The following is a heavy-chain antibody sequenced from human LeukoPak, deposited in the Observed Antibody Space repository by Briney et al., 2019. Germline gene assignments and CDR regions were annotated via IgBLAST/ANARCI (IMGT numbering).Heavy chain of an antibody. Sequence: PGGSLRLSCAASGFTFSGSSVHWVRRASGKGLEWVGRIRSNANNYATAYAAPVTGRFTISRDDSKNTAYLQMNSLKTEDTAVYYCYSSGWSGSRIFDYWGQGILVTVSS. V-gene: IGHV3-73*01. J-gene: IGHJ4*02. CDR2: IRSNANNYAT. D-gene: IGHD6-19*01. CDR3: YSSGWSGSRIFDY. CDR1: GFTFSGSS.